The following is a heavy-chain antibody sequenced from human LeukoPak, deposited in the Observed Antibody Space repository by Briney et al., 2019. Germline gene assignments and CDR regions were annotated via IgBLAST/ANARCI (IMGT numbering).Heavy chain of an antibody. V-gene: IGHV1-8*01. D-gene: IGHD2-2*01. J-gene: IGHJ6*02. CDR1: EYTFTSYD. CDR3: ARKGNIVVVPAAPSYYYGMDV. Sequence: ASVKVSCKAPEYTFTSYDINWVRQAPGRGLEWMGWMTPNSGNTGYAQKFHGRVTMTRNTSISTAYMELSSLRSEDTAVYYCARKGNIVVVPAAPSYYYGMDVWGQGTTVTVSS. CDR2: MTPNSGNT.